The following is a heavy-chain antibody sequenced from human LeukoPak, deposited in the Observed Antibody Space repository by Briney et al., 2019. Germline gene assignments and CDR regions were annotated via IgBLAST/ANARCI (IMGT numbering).Heavy chain of an antibody. CDR1: GFTVSSNY. D-gene: IGHD5-18*01. CDR2: IYSGGTT. J-gene: IGHJ4*02. V-gene: IGHV3-66*01. Sequence: PGGSLRLSCAASGFTVSSNYMSWVRQAPGKGLEWVSVIYSGGTTYYADSVKGRFTISRDNSKNTLHLQMNRLRAEDTAVYYCARDQYSYAHAAHWGQGTLITVSS. CDR3: ARDQYSYAHAAH.